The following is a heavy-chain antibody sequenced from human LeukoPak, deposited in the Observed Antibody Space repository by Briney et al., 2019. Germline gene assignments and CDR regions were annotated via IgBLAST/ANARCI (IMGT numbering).Heavy chain of an antibody. D-gene: IGHD5-18*01. J-gene: IGHJ4*02. CDR3: ARQGGSWIQLWFGFDY. CDR1: GGSFSGYY. Sequence: PSETLSLTCAVYGGSFSGYYWSWIRQPPGKGLEWIGEINHSGSTNYNPSLKSRVTISVDTSKNQFSLKLSSVTAADTAVYYCARQGGSWIQLWFGFDYWGQGTLVTVSS. CDR2: INHSGST. V-gene: IGHV4-34*01.